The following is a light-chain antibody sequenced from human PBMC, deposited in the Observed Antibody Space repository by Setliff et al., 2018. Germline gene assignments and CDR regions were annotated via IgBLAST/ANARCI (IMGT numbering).Light chain of an antibody. V-gene: IGKV3-20*01. CDR1: QSFSSTS. CDR3: QQYGSSPGT. CDR2: GTS. Sequence: EIVLTQSPGSLSLSPGQRATLSCRASQSFSSTSLAWYQHKPGQAPRLLIYGTSNRAAGIPDRFSGSGSGTDFTLIISRLEPEDFAVYYCQQYGSSPGTFGQGTKVDIK. J-gene: IGKJ1*01.